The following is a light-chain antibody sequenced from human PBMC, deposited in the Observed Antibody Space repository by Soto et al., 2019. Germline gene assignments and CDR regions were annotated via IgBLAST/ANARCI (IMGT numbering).Light chain of an antibody. CDR3: ISYTSSDTYV. J-gene: IGLJ1*01. CDR2: DVT. V-gene: IGLV2-14*01. CDR1: STDVGGYNY. Sequence: QSVLTQPASVSGSPGQSVTISCTATSTDVGGYNYVSWYQQHPGKAPKLMIYDVTSRPSGVSNRFSGSKSGNTASLIISGLQADDEADYYCISYTSSDTYVFGPGTRSPS.